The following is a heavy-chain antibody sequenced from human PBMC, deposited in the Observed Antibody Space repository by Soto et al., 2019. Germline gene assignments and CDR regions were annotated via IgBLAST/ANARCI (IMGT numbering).Heavy chain of an antibody. CDR3: AKGGVVVAATIDY. Sequence: EVQLVESGGGLVQPGRSLRLSCAASGFTFDDYAMHWVRQAPGKGLEWVSGISWNSGSIGYADSVKGRVTISRDNAKNYLYLQMNSLRAEDTALYYCAKGGVVVAATIDYWGQGTLVTVSS. J-gene: IGHJ4*02. CDR1: GFTFDDYA. D-gene: IGHD2-15*01. V-gene: IGHV3-9*01. CDR2: ISWNSGSI.